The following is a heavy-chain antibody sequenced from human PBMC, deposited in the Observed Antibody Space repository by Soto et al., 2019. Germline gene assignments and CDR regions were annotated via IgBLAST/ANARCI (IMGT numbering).Heavy chain of an antibody. J-gene: IGHJ6*02. CDR1: GGYVSSGSYY. CDR2: IYYSGST. Sequence: SETLSLTCTVSGGYVSSGSYYWSWIRQPPGKGLEWIGYIYYSGSTNYNPSLKSRVTISVDTSKNQFSLKLSSVTAADTAVYYCARTVRGPYGMDVWGQGTTVTVSS. D-gene: IGHD3-10*01. V-gene: IGHV4-61*01. CDR3: ARTVRGPYGMDV.